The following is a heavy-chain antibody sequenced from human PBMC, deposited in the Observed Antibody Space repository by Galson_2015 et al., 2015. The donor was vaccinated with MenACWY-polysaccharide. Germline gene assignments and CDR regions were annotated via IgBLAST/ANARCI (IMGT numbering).Heavy chain of an antibody. V-gene: IGHV3-74*01. CDR2: IKTDGSST. D-gene: IGHD2-21*02. CDR3: ARDPQCGAGCPIHDPVEV. Sequence: SLRLSCAASGFTFSSYWMHWVRQAPGEGLVWVSRIKTDGSSTSYADSVKGRFTVSRDNAKNTVYLQMNSLRVEDTAVYYCARDPQCGAGCPIHDPVEVWGQRTLLTVSS. CDR1: GFTFSSYW. J-gene: IGHJ1*01.